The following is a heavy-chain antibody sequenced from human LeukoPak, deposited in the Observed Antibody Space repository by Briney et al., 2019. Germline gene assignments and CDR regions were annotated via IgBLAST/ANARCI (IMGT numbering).Heavy chain of an antibody. CDR3: TTDPRWLQPNRDY. CDR2: IKSKTDGGTT. CDR1: GFTFSNAW. J-gene: IGHJ4*02. D-gene: IGHD5-24*01. Sequence: GGSLRLSCAASGFTFSNAWMSWVRQAPGKGLEWVGRIKSKTDGGTTDYAAPVKGRFTISRDDSKNTLYLQMNSLKTEDTAVDYCTTDPRWLQPNRDYWGQGTLVPV. V-gene: IGHV3-15*01.